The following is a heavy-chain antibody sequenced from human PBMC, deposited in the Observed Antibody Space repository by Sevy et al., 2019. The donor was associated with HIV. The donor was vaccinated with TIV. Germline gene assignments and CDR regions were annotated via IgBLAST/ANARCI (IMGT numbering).Heavy chain of an antibody. D-gene: IGHD6-13*01. J-gene: IGHJ3*02. CDR3: ATAITAAGYAFDI. V-gene: IGHV5-51*01. CDR1: GYSFTSYW. CDR2: IYPRDSDT. Sequence: GESLKISCKASGYSFTSYWIGWVRQMPGKGLEWMGIIYPRDSDTRYSPSFEGQVTISADESISTAYLQWRRLKASDTAMYYCATAITAAGYAFDIWGQGTLVTVSS.